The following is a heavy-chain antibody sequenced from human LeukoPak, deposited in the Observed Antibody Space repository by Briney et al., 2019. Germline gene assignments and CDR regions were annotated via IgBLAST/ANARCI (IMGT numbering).Heavy chain of an antibody. J-gene: IGHJ3*02. D-gene: IGHD1-7*01. CDR3: AKVRDQLRGVPTNDDAFDI. CDR1: GFTFSSYG. CDR2: ISYDGTKK. Sequence: PGGSLRLSCAASGFTFSSYGMHWVRQAPGKGLEWVAVISYDGTKKYYADSVKGRFTISRDNSKNTLFLQMNSLRAEDTAVYYCAKVRDQLRGVPTNDDAFDIWGQGTMVTVSS. V-gene: IGHV3-30*18.